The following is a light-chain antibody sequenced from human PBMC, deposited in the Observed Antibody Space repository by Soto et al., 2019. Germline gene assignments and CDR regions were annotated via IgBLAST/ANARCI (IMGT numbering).Light chain of an antibody. CDR1: QGISNY. Sequence: DIQMTQSPSSLSASVGDRVTITCRASQGISNYLAWYQQKPGKVPKVLIYAASTLRSGVPSRFSGSGSGTDFTLTISSLQPEDFATYYCQQFNDYLITFGQGTRLEI. CDR2: AAS. J-gene: IGKJ5*01. CDR3: QQFNDYLIT. V-gene: IGKV1-27*01.